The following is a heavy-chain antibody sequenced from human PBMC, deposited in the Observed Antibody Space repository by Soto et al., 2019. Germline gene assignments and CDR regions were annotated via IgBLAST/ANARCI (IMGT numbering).Heavy chain of an antibody. J-gene: IGHJ4*02. CDR3: ARDPAGSGPNFDY. D-gene: IGHD3-10*01. V-gene: IGHV3-11*04. CDR2: ISKDSGRAT. CDR1: GFIFRDWF. Sequence: GGSLRLSCAASGFIFRDWFMSWIRQAPGKGLEWISYISKDSGRATRYADSVKGRFTISRDDATNSLSLQMNSLRAEDTAVYYCARDPAGSGPNFDYWGQGILVTVSS.